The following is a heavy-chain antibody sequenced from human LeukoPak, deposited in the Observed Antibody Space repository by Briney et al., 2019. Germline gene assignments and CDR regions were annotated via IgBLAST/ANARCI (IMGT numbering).Heavy chain of an antibody. CDR3: ARIEMATKGVGY. D-gene: IGHD5-24*01. J-gene: IGHJ4*02. V-gene: IGHV4-39*01. Sequence: SETLSLTCTVSGGSISSSSYYWGWIRQPPGKALEWIGSIYYSGSTYYNPSLKSRVTISVDTSKNQFSLKLSSVTAADTAVYYCARIEMATKGVGYWGQGTLVTVSS. CDR2: IYYSGST. CDR1: GGSISSSSYY.